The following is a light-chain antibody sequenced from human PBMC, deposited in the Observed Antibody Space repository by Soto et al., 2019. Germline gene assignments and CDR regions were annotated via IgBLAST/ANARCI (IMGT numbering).Light chain of an antibody. CDR3: AAWDESLSGWV. CDR2: RNN. Sequence: QSVLTQSPSASGTPGQRVTISCSGSSSNIGNNYLFWYQQLPGTAPKLLVYRNNQRPSGVPDRISGSKSGTSGSLDINGLRSEYEGDYYCAAWDESLSGWVFGGGTKLTVL. J-gene: IGLJ3*02. CDR1: SSNIGNNY. V-gene: IGLV1-47*01.